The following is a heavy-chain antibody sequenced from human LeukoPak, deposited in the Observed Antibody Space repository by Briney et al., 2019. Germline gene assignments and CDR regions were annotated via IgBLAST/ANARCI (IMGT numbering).Heavy chain of an antibody. V-gene: IGHV4-38-2*01. CDR2: IHHSGTT. D-gene: IGHD3-22*01. Sequence: SETLSLTCAVSGYSISSIYFWGWIRQPPGKGLEYIGNIHHSGTTYYNPSLKSRVTISIDTSKNQFSLKLSSVTAADTAVYYCARVRYYDDSGYYYDFDYWAQGTLVTVSS. J-gene: IGHJ4*02. CDR1: GYSISSIYF. CDR3: ARVRYYDDSGYYYDFDY.